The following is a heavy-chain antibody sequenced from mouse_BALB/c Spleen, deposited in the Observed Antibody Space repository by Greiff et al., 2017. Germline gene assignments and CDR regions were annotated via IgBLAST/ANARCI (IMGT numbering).Heavy chain of an antibody. CDR3: ARSWGDYYGYAMDY. D-gene: IGHD1-1*01. V-gene: IGHV1S81*02. Sequence: QVQLQQSGAELVKPGASVKLSCKASGYTFTSYWMHWVKQRPGQGLEWIGEINPSNGRTNYNEKFKSKATLTVDKSSSTAYMQLSSLTSEDSAVYYCARSWGDYYGYAMDYWGQGTSVTVSS. CDR1: GYTFTSYW. CDR2: INPSNGRT. J-gene: IGHJ4*01.